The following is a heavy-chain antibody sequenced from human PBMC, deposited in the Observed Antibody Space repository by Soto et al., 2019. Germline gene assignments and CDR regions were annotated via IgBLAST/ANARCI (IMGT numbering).Heavy chain of an antibody. CDR1: GYTFTGYY. Sequence: QVQLVQSGAEVKKPGASVKVSCKASGYTFTGYYMHWVRQAPGQGLEWMGWINPNSGGTNYAQKFQGWVTMTRDTSFRTTYMELSRLRSDDTAVYYCARAPRDSSGDAQCYFDYWGQGTLVTVSS. J-gene: IGHJ4*02. CDR2: INPNSGGT. CDR3: ARAPRDSSGDAQCYFDY. V-gene: IGHV1-2*04. D-gene: IGHD3-22*01.